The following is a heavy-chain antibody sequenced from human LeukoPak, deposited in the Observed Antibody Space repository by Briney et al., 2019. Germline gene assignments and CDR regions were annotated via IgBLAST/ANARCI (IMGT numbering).Heavy chain of an antibody. Sequence: GGSLRLSCAASGFTFNTYGMSWVRQAPGKGLEWVSAISGRVGSTYYTDSVKGRFTISRDNAKNTLYLQMNSLRAEDTAVYYCAKDFEGIFGYGLGYWGQGTLVTVSS. V-gene: IGHV3-23*01. CDR1: GFTFNTYG. J-gene: IGHJ4*02. D-gene: IGHD3-3*01. CDR3: AKDFEGIFGYGLGY. CDR2: ISGRVGST.